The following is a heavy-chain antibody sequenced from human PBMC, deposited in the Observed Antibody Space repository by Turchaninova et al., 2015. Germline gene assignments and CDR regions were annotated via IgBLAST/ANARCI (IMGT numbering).Heavy chain of an antibody. J-gene: IGHJ5*02. CDR3: ARRNYDFSNNFFDP. CDR1: GNTFPGYH. Sequence: VQLVQSGXXXRKXXASVXVSRXTXGNTFPGYHKHWVRQAPGQGLEWMGRINPHDGGTDFAQKFQGRVTMTTDTSISTAFMDLRRLTSDDTAIYYCARRNYDFSNNFFDPWGQGTLVTASS. CDR2: INPHDGGT. D-gene: IGHD3-3*01. V-gene: IGHV1-2*06.